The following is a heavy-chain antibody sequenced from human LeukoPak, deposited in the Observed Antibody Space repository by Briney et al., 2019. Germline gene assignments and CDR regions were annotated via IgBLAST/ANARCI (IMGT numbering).Heavy chain of an antibody. CDR1: GFTFSSYA. CDR2: ISGSGGST. V-gene: IGHV3-23*01. J-gene: IGHJ4*02. CDR3: ARVDTAMAVDY. D-gene: IGHD5-18*01. Sequence: GGSLRLSCAASGFTFSSYAMSWVRQAPGKGLEWVSAISGSGGSTYYADSVKGRFTISRDNAKNSLYLQMNSLRAEDTAVYYCARVDTAMAVDYWGQGTLVTVSS.